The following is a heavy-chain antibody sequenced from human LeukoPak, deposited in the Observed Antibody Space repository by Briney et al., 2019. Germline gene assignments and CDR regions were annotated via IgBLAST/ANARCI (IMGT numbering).Heavy chain of an antibody. Sequence: GASVKVSCTASGYTFTNYDINWVRQATGQGLEWMGWMNPNSANTGYAQKFQGRVAITRDTSISTAYMELSSLTSEDTAVYYCARGGYDFWSGQPHFDYWGQGTLVTVSS. V-gene: IGHV1-8*03. CDR3: ARGGYDFWSGQPHFDY. J-gene: IGHJ4*02. D-gene: IGHD3-3*01. CDR2: MNPNSANT. CDR1: GYTFTNYD.